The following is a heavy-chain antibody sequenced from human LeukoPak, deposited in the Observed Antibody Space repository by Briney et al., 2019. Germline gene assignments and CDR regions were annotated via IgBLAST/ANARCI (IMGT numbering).Heavy chain of an antibody. CDR1: GYTFTGYY. CDR3: ARRVVVAAESSYNWFDP. CDR2: IKPNSGGT. J-gene: IGHJ5*02. D-gene: IGHD2-15*01. Sequence: ASVKVSCKASGYTFTGYYMHWVRQAPGQGLEWMGWIKPNSGGTNYAQKFQGRVTMTRDTSISTAYMELSRLRSDDTAVYYCARRVVVAAESSYNWFDPWGQGTLVTVSS. V-gene: IGHV1-2*02.